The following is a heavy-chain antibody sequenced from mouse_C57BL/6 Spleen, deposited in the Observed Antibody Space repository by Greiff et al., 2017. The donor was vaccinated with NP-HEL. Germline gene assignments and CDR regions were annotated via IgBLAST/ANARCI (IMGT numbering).Heavy chain of an antibody. Sequence: VQLQQSGPELVKPGASVKLSCKASGYAFSSSWMNWVKQRPGQGLEWIGRIYPGDGDTNYNGKFKGKATLTADKSSSTAYMQLSSLTSEDSAVYFCARLREDWFAYWGQGTLVTVSA. CDR1: GYAFSSSW. CDR3: ARLREDWFAY. J-gene: IGHJ3*01. V-gene: IGHV1-82*01. CDR2: IYPGDGDT.